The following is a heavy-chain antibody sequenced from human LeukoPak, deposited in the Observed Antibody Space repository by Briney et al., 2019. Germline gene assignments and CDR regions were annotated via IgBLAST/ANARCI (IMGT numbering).Heavy chain of an antibody. Sequence: SETLSLTCSVSGGSISSNKDYWGWIRQPPGKGLEWIGTFYYIESTYYNPSLKSRFAISVDTSKNQFSLKLNSVTVADTAVYYCARERAYCSSINCYKGFNYFDPWGQGTLVIVSS. D-gene: IGHD2-2*02. CDR3: ARERAYCSSINCYKGFNYFDP. V-gene: IGHV4-39*07. CDR1: GGSISSNKDY. J-gene: IGHJ5*02. CDR2: FYYIEST.